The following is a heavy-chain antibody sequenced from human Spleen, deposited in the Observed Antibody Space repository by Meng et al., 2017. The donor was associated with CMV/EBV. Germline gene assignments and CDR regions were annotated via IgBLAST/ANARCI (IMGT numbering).Heavy chain of an antibody. CDR2: IYYSGST. V-gene: IGHV4-31*03. CDR1: GGSISSGGYY. D-gene: IGHD3-10*01. Sequence: SETLSLTCTVSGGSISSGGYYWSWIRQHPGKRLEWIGYIYYSGSTYYNPSLKSRVTISVDTSKHQFSLKLSSVTAADTAVYYCARVRGISRIPMVRGVTAGFDYWGQGTLVTVSS. J-gene: IGHJ4*02. CDR3: ARVRGISRIPMVRGVTAGFDY.